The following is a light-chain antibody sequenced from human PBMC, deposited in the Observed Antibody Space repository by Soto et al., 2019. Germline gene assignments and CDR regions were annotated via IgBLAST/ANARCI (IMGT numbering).Light chain of an antibody. J-gene: IGKJ2*01. CDR1: QTIGSY. Sequence: IVLTQSPATLSLSPGEKATLSCRASQTIGSYLAWYQHKPGQAPRLLIFDASHRASGVPLRFSGSGSGTDFTLTISSLEPEDVADYYCQQRSYWPQYTFGQATKLEIK. CDR3: QQRSYWPQYT. CDR2: DAS. V-gene: IGKV3-11*01.